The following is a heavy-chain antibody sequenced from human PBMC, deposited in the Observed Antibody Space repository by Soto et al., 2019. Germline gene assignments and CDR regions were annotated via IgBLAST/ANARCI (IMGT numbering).Heavy chain of an antibody. D-gene: IGHD4-17*01. V-gene: IGHV4-31*03. J-gene: IGHJ5*02. CDR2: INYSGTT. CDR1: GDSISSGGYF. Sequence: QVQLQESGPGLVEPSQTLSLTCTVSGDSISSGGYFWSWIRQHPGKGLEWIGYINYSGTTYYNPSLKSRVAISIDPSENQFSLKLTSVTAADTAVYYCASYRGDYLNWFDPWGQGTLVTVSS. CDR3: ASYRGDYLNWFDP.